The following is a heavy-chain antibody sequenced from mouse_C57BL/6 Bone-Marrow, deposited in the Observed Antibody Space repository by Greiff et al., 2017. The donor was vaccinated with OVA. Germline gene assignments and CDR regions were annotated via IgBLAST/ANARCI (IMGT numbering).Heavy chain of an antibody. J-gene: IGHJ1*03. CDR3: AWDYYGSSYRYFDV. CDR2: IDPENGDT. CDR1: GFNIKDDY. D-gene: IGHD1-1*01. V-gene: IGHV14-4*01. Sequence: EVQLQQSGAELVRPGASVKLSCTASGFNIKDDYMHWVKQRPEQGLEWIGWIDPENGDTEYASKFQGKATITADTSSNTAYLQLSSLTSEDTAVYYCAWDYYGSSYRYFDVWGTGTTVTVSS.